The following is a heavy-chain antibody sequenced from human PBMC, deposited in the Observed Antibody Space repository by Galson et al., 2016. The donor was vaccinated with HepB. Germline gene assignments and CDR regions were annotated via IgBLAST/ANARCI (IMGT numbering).Heavy chain of an antibody. CDR1: GFTFSGHA. CDR2: IYYDGSNT. Sequence: SLRLSCAASGFTFSGHAMHWVRQAPGKGLEWVAVIYYDGSNTYYADSVKGRFTISRDNSKNTLYLQMDSLGVEDTAVYYCAREARGFTYRFDFWGQGTLVTVSS. CDR3: AREARGFTYRFDF. V-gene: IGHV3-30-3*01. J-gene: IGHJ4*02. D-gene: IGHD3-16*01.